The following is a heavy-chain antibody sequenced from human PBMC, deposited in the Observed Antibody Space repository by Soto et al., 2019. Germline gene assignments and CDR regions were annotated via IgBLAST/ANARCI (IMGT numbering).Heavy chain of an antibody. CDR1: GYTFTSYG. J-gene: IGHJ6*02. V-gene: IGHV1-18*01. D-gene: IGHD3-10*01. CDR2: ISAYNGNT. Sequence: QVQLVQSGAEVKKPGASVKVSCKASGYTFTSYGISWVRQAPGQGLEWMGWISAYNGNTNYAQKLQGRVTMTTDTSTSTAYMELRSLRSDDTAVYYCARLGHLWFGELLSSPYGMDVWGQGTTVTVSS. CDR3: ARLGHLWFGELLSSPYGMDV.